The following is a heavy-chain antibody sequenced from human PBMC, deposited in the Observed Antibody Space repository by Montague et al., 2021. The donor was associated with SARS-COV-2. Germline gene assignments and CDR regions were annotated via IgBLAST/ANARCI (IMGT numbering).Heavy chain of an antibody. J-gene: IGHJ3*01. CDR3: ARGEMATISESFDL. D-gene: IGHD5-24*01. Sequence: SLRLSCAASGLTFSSYSMVWVRQAPGKGLEWVSSITSSSDYIHYAVLVKGRFTISRDNDRNSLYLLMNSLRAEDTAVYYRARGEMATISESFDLWGQGTMVTVSS. CDR2: ITSSSDYI. V-gene: IGHV3-21*01. CDR1: GLTFSSYS.